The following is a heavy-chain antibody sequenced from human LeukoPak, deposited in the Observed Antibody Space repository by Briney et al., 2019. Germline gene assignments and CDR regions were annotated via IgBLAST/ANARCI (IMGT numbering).Heavy chain of an antibody. V-gene: IGHV4-31*03. CDR2: IYYSGST. D-gene: IGHD2-21*02. CDR1: GGSISSGGYY. CDR3: ARGDAQYNWFDP. Sequence: SQTLSLTCTVSGGSISSGGYYWSWIRQHPGKGLEWIGYIYYSGSTYYNPSLKSRVTISVDTSKNQFSLKLSSVTAADTAVYYCARGDAQYNWFDPWGQGTLVTVSS. J-gene: IGHJ5*02.